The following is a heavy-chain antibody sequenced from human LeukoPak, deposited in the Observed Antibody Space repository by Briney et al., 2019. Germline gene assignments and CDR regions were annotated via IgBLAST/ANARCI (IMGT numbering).Heavy chain of an antibody. CDR1: GFTFSNYG. Sequence: PGGSLRLSCAASGFTFSNYGMYWVRQAPGKGLEWVTFIPFDGSNKYYADSVKGRFTISRDNSKNTLYLQMNSLRAEDTAVYYCAKDHRVYDNSAFLDSWGQGTLVTVS. D-gene: IGHD3-22*01. J-gene: IGHJ4*02. V-gene: IGHV3-30*02. CDR3: AKDHRVYDNSAFLDS. CDR2: IPFDGSNK.